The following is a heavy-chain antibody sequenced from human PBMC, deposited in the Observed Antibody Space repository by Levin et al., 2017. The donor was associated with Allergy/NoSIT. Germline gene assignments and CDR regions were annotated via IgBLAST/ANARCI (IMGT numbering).Heavy chain of an antibody. CDR3: TRHDRIAAAGYDY. CDR2: ISYDGSNK. Sequence: GGSLRLSCAASGFTFSSYGMHWVRQAPGKGLEWVAVISYDGSNKYYADSVKGRFTISRDDSKNTAYLQMNSLKTEDTAVYYCTRHDRIAAAGYDYWGQGTLVTVSS. V-gene: IGHV3-30*03. D-gene: IGHD6-13*01. CDR1: GFTFSSYG. J-gene: IGHJ4*02.